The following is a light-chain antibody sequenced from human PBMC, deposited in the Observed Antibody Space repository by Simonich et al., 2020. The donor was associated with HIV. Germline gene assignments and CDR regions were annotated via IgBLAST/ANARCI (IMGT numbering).Light chain of an antibody. J-gene: IGKJ2*01. Sequence: EIVLTQSPGTLSLSPGVRATLSCRASQSVSSSYLAWYQQKPGQAPRLLIDGASSRATGIPDRFSGSGSGTDFTLTISRLEPEDFAVYYCQQYGSSPRTFGQGTKLEIK. CDR1: QSVSSSY. CDR2: GAS. V-gene: IGKV3-20*01. CDR3: QQYGSSPRT.